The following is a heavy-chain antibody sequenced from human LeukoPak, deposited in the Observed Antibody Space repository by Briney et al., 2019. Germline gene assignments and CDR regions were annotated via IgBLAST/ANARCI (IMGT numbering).Heavy chain of an antibody. CDR1: GLTVSSNY. Sequence: GGSLRLSCAASGLTVSSNYMSWVRQAPGKGLEWVSVLYSDGSTYYADSVKGRFTISRDNSENTLYLQMNSLRAEDTAVYYCARSREHKYEVDYWGQGTLVTASS. V-gene: IGHV3-53*01. CDR3: ARSREHKYEVDY. D-gene: IGHD1/OR15-1a*01. CDR2: LYSDGST. J-gene: IGHJ4*02.